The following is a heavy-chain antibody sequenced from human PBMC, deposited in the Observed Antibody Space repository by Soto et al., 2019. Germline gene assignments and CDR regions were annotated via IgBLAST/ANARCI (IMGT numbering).Heavy chain of an antibody. J-gene: IGHJ5*02. CDR3: AKGGRYYDSSGPWFDP. CDR1: GITFTSYG. V-gene: IGHV3-30*18. Sequence: PGGSLRLSCAASGITFTSYGMHWVRQAPGKGLEWVAVISYDGSNKYYPDSVKGRFTISRDNSKNTLYLQMNSLRAEDTAVYYCAKGGRYYDSSGPWFDPWGQGTLVTVSS. CDR2: ISYDGSNK. D-gene: IGHD3-22*01.